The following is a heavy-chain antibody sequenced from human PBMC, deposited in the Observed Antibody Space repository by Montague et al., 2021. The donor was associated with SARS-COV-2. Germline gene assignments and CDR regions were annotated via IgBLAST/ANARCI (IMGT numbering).Heavy chain of an antibody. J-gene: IGHJ4*02. Sequence: SETLSLTCTVSGGSISSYYCSWIWKPPGKGLGLIGYIYYSWSSNSYYTLKRPVTISVDTSKSKFSLKLNSVTAADTAVYYCARGDVGMVTMTSGGPFYRFDYWGQGTPVTVSS. CDR3: ARGDVGMVTMTSGGPFYRFDY. V-gene: IGHV4-59*13. CDR1: GGSISSYY. D-gene: IGHD5-24*01. CDR2: IYYSWSS.